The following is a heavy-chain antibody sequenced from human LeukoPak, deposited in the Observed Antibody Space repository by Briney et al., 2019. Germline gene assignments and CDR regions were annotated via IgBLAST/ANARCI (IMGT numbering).Heavy chain of an antibody. V-gene: IGHV1-46*01. Sequence: ASVKVSCKASGYIFTSYYMHWVRQAPGQGLEWMGIINPSGGSTSYALKFQGRVTMTRDTSTSTVYMELSSLRSEDTAVYYCARDPPYCSGGSCYSSDYMDVWGKGTTVTVSS. D-gene: IGHD2-15*01. CDR3: ARDPPYCSGGSCYSSDYMDV. CDR1: GYIFTSYY. CDR2: INPSGGST. J-gene: IGHJ6*03.